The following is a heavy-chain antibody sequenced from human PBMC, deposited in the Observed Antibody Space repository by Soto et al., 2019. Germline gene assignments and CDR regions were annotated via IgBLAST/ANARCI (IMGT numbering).Heavy chain of an antibody. CDR2: IKSKTDGGTT. D-gene: IGHD5-12*01. Sequence: GGSLRLSCAASGFTFSNAWMSWVRQAPGKGLEWVGRIKSKTDGGTTDYAAPVKGRFTISRDDSKNTLYLQMNSLKTEDTAVYYCTTAVKRWLQLLDYWGQGTLVTVSS. V-gene: IGHV3-15*01. CDR1: GFTFSNAW. CDR3: TTAVKRWLQLLDY. J-gene: IGHJ4*02.